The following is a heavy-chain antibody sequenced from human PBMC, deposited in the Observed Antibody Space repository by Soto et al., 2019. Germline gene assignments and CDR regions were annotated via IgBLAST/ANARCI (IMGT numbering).Heavy chain of an antibody. CDR2: ISYDGSEK. CDR1: GFTFSSYG. D-gene: IGHD1-1*01. CDR3: ANAGGPTYNYYGVEV. J-gene: IGHJ6*02. V-gene: IGHV3-30*18. Sequence: QEQLVESGGGVVQPGRSLRLSCAVSGFTFSSYGMHWVRQAPVKGLEWVAFISYDGSEKYYADSVKGRFTISRDNSKNTLYLQMNSLRAEDTAVFYCANAGGPTYNYYGVEVWGQGTTVTVSS.